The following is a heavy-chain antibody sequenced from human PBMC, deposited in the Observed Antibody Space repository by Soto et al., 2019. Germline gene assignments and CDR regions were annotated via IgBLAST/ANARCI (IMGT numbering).Heavy chain of an antibody. Sequence: SETLSLTCTVSGGSISSSSYYWGWIRQPPGKGLEWIGSFYYSGSTYYNPSLKSRVTISVDTSKNQFSLKVTSVTAADTAVYYCARFLSGDCSGFACHGVAYYAMDVWGQGTTVTVSS. D-gene: IGHD2-21*02. V-gene: IGHV4-39*01. CDR2: FYYSGST. CDR1: GGSISSSSYY. J-gene: IGHJ6*02. CDR3: ARFLSGDCSGFACHGVAYYAMDV.